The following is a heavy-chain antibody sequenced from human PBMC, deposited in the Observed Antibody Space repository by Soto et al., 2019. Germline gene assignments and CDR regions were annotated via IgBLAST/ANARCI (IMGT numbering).Heavy chain of an antibody. CDR2: IWYDGSNK. Sequence: QVQLVESGGGVVQPGRSLRLSCAASGFTFSSYGMHWVRQAPGKGLEWVAVIWYDGSNKYYADSVKGRFTISRDNSKNTLYLQMNSLRAEDTAVYYCARDSSSFSWSDWGQGTLVTVSS. D-gene: IGHD6-6*01. CDR1: GFTFSSYG. V-gene: IGHV3-33*01. CDR3: ARDSSSFSWSD. J-gene: IGHJ4*02.